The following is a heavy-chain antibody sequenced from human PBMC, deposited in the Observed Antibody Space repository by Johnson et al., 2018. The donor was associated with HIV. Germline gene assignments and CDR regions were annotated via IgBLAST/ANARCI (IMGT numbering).Heavy chain of an antibody. D-gene: IGHD6-13*01. CDR3: AKARSRSWSWSAFDI. J-gene: IGHJ3*02. Sequence: VQLLESGVVFVQPGGSLLLSFAASGFTFSLYFISCFLHSPGKVLEWVANIKQDGSEKYYVDSVKGRFTISRDNANHSLYLQMNSLRAEDTAFYYCAKARSRSWSWSAFDIWGQGTMVTVSS. CDR1: GFTFSLYF. CDR2: IKQDGSEK. V-gene: IGHV3-7*03.